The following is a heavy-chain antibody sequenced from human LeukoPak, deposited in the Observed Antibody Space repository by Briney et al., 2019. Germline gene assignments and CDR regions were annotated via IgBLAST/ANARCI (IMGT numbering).Heavy chain of an antibody. V-gene: IGHV3-48*02. D-gene: IGHD5-12*01. Sequence: GGSLSLSCAVSGFTFSTYRMNWVRQAPGMGLEWVSYISSSSSITYYADSVKGRFTISRDNAKNSLFLQMDSLRDEDTAVYYCARSGYSGYEFDHWGQGTRVTVSS. CDR2: ISSSSSIT. CDR1: GFTFSTYR. CDR3: ARSGYSGYEFDH. J-gene: IGHJ4*02.